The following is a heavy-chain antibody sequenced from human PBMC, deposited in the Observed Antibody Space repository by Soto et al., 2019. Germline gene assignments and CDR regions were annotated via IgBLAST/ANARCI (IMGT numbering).Heavy chain of an antibody. Sequence: QVQLVQSGAEVKKPGSSVKVSCKASGGTFSSYAISWVRQAPGQGLEWMGGIIPIFGTANYAQKFQSRITITADESTSTAYMVLSSLRSEDTAVYYCARDREAGDRAHYYCYGMDVWGQGTTVTVSS. V-gene: IGHV1-69*01. CDR1: GGTFSSYA. CDR3: ARDREAGDRAHYYCYGMDV. D-gene: IGHD7-27*01. J-gene: IGHJ6*02. CDR2: IIPIFGTA.